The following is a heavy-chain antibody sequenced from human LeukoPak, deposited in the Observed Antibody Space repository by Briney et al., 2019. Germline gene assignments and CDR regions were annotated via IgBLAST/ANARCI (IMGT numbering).Heavy chain of an antibody. CDR1: GYTFTGYY. Sequence: ASVKVSCKASGYTFTGYYMHWVRQAPGQGLEWMGWINPNSGGTNYAQKFQGRVTMTRDTSISTAYMELSRLRSDDTAVYYCARGITMVRGLATNWFDPWGQGTLVTVSS. CDR3: ARGITMVRGLATNWFDP. CDR2: INPNSGGT. D-gene: IGHD3-10*01. J-gene: IGHJ5*02. V-gene: IGHV1-2*02.